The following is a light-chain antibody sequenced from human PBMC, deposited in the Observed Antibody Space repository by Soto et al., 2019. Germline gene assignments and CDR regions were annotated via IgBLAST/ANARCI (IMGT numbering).Light chain of an antibody. CDR1: QGISNH. V-gene: IGKV1-17*03. CDR2: GAS. J-gene: IGKJ1*01. CDR3: QQSYTTWT. Sequence: DIQITQSPSAMSASVGDKVTITCRASQGISNHLVWFQQKPGQVPKRLIYGASTLQNGVPSRFSGSGSGTDFTLTISSLQPEDFATYYCQQSYTTWTFGQGTKVDIK.